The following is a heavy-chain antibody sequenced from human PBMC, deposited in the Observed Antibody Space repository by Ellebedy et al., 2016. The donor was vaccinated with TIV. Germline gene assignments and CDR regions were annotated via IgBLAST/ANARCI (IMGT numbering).Heavy chain of an antibody. CDR2: IYSGGNT. J-gene: IGHJ2*01. D-gene: IGHD3-22*01. Sequence: GESLKISXAASGFTFSSKYMSWVRQAPGKGLEWVSVIYSGGNTYYADSVKGRFTISRDTSKNTVFLQVNSLRAEDTAVYYCARGLGTSYYDTTGYYDWYLDLWGRGTLVTVSS. CDR1: GFTFSSKY. V-gene: IGHV3-53*01. CDR3: ARGLGTSYYDTTGYYDWYLDL.